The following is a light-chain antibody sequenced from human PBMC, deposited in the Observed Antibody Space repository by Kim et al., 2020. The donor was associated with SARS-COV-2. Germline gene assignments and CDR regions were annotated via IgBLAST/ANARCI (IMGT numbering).Light chain of an antibody. V-gene: IGLV3-19*01. Sequence: SSELTQDPAVSVALGQTVRITCQGDSLRSYYASWYQQKLGQAPVLVIYGKNNRPSGIPDRFSGSSSGNTASLTITGAQAEDEADYYCNSRDSSGNHDVVF. CDR3: NSRDSSGNHDVV. CDR2: GKN. J-gene: IGLJ2*01. CDR1: SLRSYY.